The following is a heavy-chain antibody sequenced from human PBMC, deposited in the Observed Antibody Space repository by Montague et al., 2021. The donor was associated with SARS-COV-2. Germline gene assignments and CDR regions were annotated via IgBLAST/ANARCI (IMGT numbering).Heavy chain of an antibody. V-gene: IGHV3-74*03. CDR1: GFTFNTYW. J-gene: IGHJ4*02. D-gene: IGHD5-12*01. CDR3: AMGWLPDF. CDR2: INSDETSI. Sequence: SLRLSCAASGFTFNTYWMNWVRQEPGKVLVSISRINSDETSISXADSVKGRFTVFRDNTKNILYLQMNSLRVEDTAVYYCAMGWLPDFWGQGTQVTVSS.